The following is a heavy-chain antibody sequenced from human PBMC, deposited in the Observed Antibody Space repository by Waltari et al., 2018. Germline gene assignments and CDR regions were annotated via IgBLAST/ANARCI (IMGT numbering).Heavy chain of an antibody. CDR1: GYTLTELS. CDR3: ARGGTMVRGAHDAFDI. V-gene: IGHV1-24*01. CDR2: FDPEEGET. D-gene: IGHD3-10*01. Sequence: QVQLVQSGAEVKKPGASVKVSCKVSGYTLTELSMHWVRQAPGKGLEWMGGFDPEEGETIYAQKFQGRVTMTEDTSTDTAYMELSRLRSDDTAVYYCARGGTMVRGAHDAFDIWGQGTMVTVSS. J-gene: IGHJ3*02.